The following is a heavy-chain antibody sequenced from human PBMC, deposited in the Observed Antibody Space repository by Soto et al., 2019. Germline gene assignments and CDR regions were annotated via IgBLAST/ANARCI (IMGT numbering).Heavy chain of an antibody. V-gene: IGHV4-30-4*08. D-gene: IGHD5-12*01. J-gene: IGHJ4*02. Sequence: SETLSLTCTVSGGSISSGGYYWSWIRQHPGKGLEWIGYIYYSGSTYYNPSLKSRATISVDTSKNQSSLEVGSVTAADTAVYYCARLYTGYEAFDYWGQGTLVTVSS. CDR3: ARLYTGYEAFDY. CDR1: GGSISSGGYY. CDR2: IYYSGST.